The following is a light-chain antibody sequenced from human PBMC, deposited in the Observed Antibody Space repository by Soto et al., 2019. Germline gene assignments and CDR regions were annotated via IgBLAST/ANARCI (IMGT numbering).Light chain of an antibody. CDR2: AAS. CDR3: QQVNVYPST. J-gene: IGKJ4*01. CDR1: LRIRND. Sequence: SQRTQSPSSLSASVGDRVTITCRASLRIRNDLGWYQHKPGKAPKRLIYAASSLQSGVPSRFSGSGSGTEFTLTISSLQPDDFATYYCQQVNVYPSTFGGGTKVDIK. V-gene: IGKV1-17*01.